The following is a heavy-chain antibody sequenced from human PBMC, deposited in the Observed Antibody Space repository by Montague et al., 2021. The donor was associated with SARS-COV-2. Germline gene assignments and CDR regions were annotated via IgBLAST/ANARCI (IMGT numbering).Heavy chain of an antibody. J-gene: IGHJ5*02. CDR1: GGSISSGGYY. V-gene: IGHV4-31*03. CDR3: ARVIAGHCSSTSCYTGWFDP. CDR2: IYYSGST. Sequence: TLSLTCTVSGGSISSGGYYWSWIRQHPGKGLEWIGYIYYSGSTYYNPSLKSRVTISVDTSKNQFSLKLSSVTAADTAVYYCARVIAGHCSSTSCYTGWFDPWGQGTLVTVSS. D-gene: IGHD2-2*02.